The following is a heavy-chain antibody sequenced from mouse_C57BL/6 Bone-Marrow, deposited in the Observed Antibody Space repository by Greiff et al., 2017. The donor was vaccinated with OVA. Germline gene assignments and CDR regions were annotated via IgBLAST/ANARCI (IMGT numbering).Heavy chain of an antibody. CDR3: ARSPPYYGSSDVYFDV. CDR1: GYTFTSYW. Sequence: VQLQQPGAELVKPGASVKLSCKASGYTFTSYWMHWVKQRPGQGLEWIGMIHPNSGSTNYNEKFKSKATLTVDKSSSTAYMQLSSLTSEDSAVYYCARSPPYYGSSDVYFDVWGTGTTVTVSS. CDR2: IHPNSGST. D-gene: IGHD1-1*01. J-gene: IGHJ1*03. V-gene: IGHV1-64*01.